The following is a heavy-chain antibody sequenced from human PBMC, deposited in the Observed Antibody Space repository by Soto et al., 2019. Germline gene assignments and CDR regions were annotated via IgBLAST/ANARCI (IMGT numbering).Heavy chain of an antibody. CDR2: ISDSGHYI. Sequence: EVQLVESGGGLVKPGGSLRLPCAASGFTFSTYGMNWVRQAPGKGLEWLSSISDSGHYIYYADSVKGRFTISRDNAKNSLLLQMNSLRGEETAVYYCARSGLALPYSASHWFDPWGHGTLVTVSS. V-gene: IGHV3-21*01. CDR3: ARSGLALPYSASHWFDP. D-gene: IGHD3-22*01. CDR1: GFTFSTYG. J-gene: IGHJ5*02.